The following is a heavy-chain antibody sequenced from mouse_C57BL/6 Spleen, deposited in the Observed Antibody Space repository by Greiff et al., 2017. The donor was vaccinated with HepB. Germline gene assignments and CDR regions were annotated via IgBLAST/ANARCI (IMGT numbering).Heavy chain of an antibody. Sequence: VQLMESGPGLVQPSQSLSITCTVSGFSLTSYGVHWVRQSPGKGLEWLGVIWSGGSTDYNAAFISRLSISKDNSKSQVFFKMNSLQADDTAIYYCARSMVPYAMDYWGQGTSVTVSS. CDR2: IWSGGST. CDR1: GFSLTSYG. J-gene: IGHJ4*01. V-gene: IGHV2-2*01. D-gene: IGHD1-1*02. CDR3: ARSMVPYAMDY.